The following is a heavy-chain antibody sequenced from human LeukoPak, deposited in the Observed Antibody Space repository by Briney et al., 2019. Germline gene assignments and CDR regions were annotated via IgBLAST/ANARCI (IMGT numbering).Heavy chain of an antibody. Sequence: GGLLRLACAASGFTFSSYAMGWVRRATGDGLEWVSAISRRGGSTYCAYSVKGRFTISRDNAKNTLYLQMNSLRAEDTAVYYCAKDLSGITIFGVVIIPDAFDIWGQGTMVTVSS. D-gene: IGHD3-3*01. CDR2: ISRRGGST. V-gene: IGHV3-23*01. CDR1: GFTFSSYA. CDR3: AKDLSGITIFGVVIIPDAFDI. J-gene: IGHJ3*02.